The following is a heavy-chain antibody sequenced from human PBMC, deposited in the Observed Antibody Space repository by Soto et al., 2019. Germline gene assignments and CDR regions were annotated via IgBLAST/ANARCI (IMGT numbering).Heavy chain of an antibody. D-gene: IGHD6-19*01. Sequence: GASVKVSCKASGGTFSSYTISWVRQAPGQGLEWMGRIIPILGIANYAQKFQGRVTITADKSTSTAYMELSSLRSEDTAVYYCASPNSGIAVSGLSLGYWGQGTLVTVSS. CDR2: IIPILGIA. V-gene: IGHV1-69*02. CDR1: GGTFSSYT. CDR3: ASPNSGIAVSGLSLGY. J-gene: IGHJ4*02.